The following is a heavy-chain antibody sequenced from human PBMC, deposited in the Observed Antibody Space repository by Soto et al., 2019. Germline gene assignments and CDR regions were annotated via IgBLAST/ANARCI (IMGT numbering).Heavy chain of an antibody. J-gene: IGHJ4*02. V-gene: IGHV3-7*01. Sequence: EVQLVESGGGLVQPGGSLKLSCAASGFTFSSYWMSWVRQDPGKGLGWVANIKQDGSEKYYVDSVKARFPSSSDNAKNSLNHQTNRLRAEDTAVYYCASDPLGYCSGGSCSPLDYWRQGTLVTVSS. CDR2: IKQDGSEK. CDR3: ASDPLGYCSGGSCSPLDY. CDR1: GFTFSSYW. D-gene: IGHD2-15*01.